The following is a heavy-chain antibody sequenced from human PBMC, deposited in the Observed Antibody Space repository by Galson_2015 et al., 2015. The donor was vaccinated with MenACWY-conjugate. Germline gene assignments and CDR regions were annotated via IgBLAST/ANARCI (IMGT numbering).Heavy chain of an antibody. CDR2: ISKSGSPI. D-gene: IGHD5-18*01. Sequence: CAASGFTFTGYEFNWVRQAPGQGLEWLSYISKSGSPIYYADSVKGRFTISRDNIKKSLFLEMNSLRAGDTGVYYCARVGTWIHQYFYYMDVWGKGTTVTVSS. V-gene: IGHV3-48*03. CDR1: GFTFTGYE. CDR3: ARVGTWIHQYFYYMDV. J-gene: IGHJ6*03.